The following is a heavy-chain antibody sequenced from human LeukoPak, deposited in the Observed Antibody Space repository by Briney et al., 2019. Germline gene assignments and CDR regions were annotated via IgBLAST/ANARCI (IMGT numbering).Heavy chain of an antibody. CDR3: ARVGVRGVIKVFDY. D-gene: IGHD3-10*01. V-gene: IGHV4-34*01. CDR2: INHSGST. CDR1: GGSFSGYY. Sequence: SETLSLTCAVYGGSFSGYYWSWIRQPLGKGLEWIGEINHSGSTNYNPSLKSRVTISVDPSKNQFSLKLSSVTAADTAVYYCARVGVRGVIKVFDYWGQGTLVTVSS. J-gene: IGHJ4*02.